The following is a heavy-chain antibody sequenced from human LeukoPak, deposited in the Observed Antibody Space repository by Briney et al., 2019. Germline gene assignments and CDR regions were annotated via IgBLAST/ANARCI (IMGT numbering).Heavy chain of an antibody. CDR1: GFTFSNYW. Sequence: GGSLRLSCAASGFTFSNYWMSWVRQAPGKGLEWVANIKQDGSEKYYVDSVKGRFTISRDNAKNSLYLQMNSLRAEDTAVYYCARDGVYSSSWYSTFYYYYGMDVWGQGTTVTVSS. CDR3: ARDGVYSSSWYSTFYYYYGMDV. J-gene: IGHJ6*02. CDR2: IKQDGSEK. V-gene: IGHV3-7*01. D-gene: IGHD6-13*01.